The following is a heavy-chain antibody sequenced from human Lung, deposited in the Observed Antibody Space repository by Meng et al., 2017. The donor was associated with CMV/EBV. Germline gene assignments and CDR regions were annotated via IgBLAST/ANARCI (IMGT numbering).Heavy chain of an antibody. CDR1: GGSISSSSYY. D-gene: IGHD3-3*01. J-gene: IGHJ4*02. CDR3: ARLTIFGGVRY. Sequence: GSLRLSCTVSGGSISSSSYYWGWIRQPPGKGLEWIGSIYYSGSTYYNPSLKSRVTISVDTSKNQFSLKLSSVTAADTAVYYCARLTIFGGVRYWGQGNLV. CDR2: IYYSGST. V-gene: IGHV4-39*01.